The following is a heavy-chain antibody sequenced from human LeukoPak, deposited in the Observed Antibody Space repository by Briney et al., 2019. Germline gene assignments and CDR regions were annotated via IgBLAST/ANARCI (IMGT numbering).Heavy chain of an antibody. Sequence: ASVKVSCKASGYTFTGYYMHWVRQAPGQGLEWMGWINPNSGGTNYAQKFQGRVTMTRDTSIGTAYMELSRLRSDDTAVYYCARDPALRGYSGYDQYWFDPWGQGTLVTVSS. J-gene: IGHJ5*02. CDR3: ARDPALRGYSGYDQYWFDP. CDR1: GYTFTGYY. D-gene: IGHD5-12*01. CDR2: INPNSGGT. V-gene: IGHV1-2*02.